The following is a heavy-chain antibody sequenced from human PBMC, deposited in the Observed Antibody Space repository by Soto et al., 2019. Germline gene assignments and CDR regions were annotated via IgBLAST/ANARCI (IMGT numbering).Heavy chain of an antibody. Sequence: SVKVSCKASGFTFTSSAVQWVRQARGQRLEWIGWIVVGSGNTNYAQKFQERVTITRDMSTSTAYMELSSLRSEDTAVYYCAADWYGSGSYYNYWGQGTLVTVSS. CDR1: GFTFTSSA. D-gene: IGHD3-10*01. CDR3: AADWYGSGSYYNY. V-gene: IGHV1-58*01. CDR2: IVVGSGNT. J-gene: IGHJ4*02.